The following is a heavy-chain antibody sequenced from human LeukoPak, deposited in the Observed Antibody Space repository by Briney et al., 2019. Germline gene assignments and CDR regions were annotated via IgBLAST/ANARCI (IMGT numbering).Heavy chain of an antibody. CDR1: GFTFSSYA. D-gene: IGHD3-3*01. V-gene: IGHV3-23*01. CDR3: AKQPGFYGPFDY. Sequence: GGSLRLSCAASGFTFSSYAMSWVRQAPGKGLEWVSAISGSGGSTYYADSVKGRFTISRDNSKNTLCLQMDSLRDEDTDVYYCAKQPGFYGPFDYWGQGTLVTVSS. CDR2: ISGSGGST. J-gene: IGHJ4*02.